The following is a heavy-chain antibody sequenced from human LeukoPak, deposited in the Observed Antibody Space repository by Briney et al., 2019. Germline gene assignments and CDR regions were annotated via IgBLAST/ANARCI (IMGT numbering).Heavy chain of an antibody. CDR3: AEDVGGESAFDI. D-gene: IGHD3-10*01. J-gene: IGHJ3*02. Sequence: KPGGSLRLSCAASGFTFSSYAMSWVRQAPGKGMEWVSAISGSGGSTYYADSVKGRFTISRDNSKNTLYLQMNSLRAEDTAVYYCAEDVGGESAFDIWGQGTMVTVSS. CDR2: ISGSGGST. V-gene: IGHV3-23*01. CDR1: GFTFSSYA.